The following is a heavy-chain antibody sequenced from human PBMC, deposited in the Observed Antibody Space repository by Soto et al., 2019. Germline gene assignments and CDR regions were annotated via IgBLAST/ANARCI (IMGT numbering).Heavy chain of an antibody. V-gene: IGHV1-8*01. CDR1: GYTFTSYD. CDR2: MNPNSGNT. J-gene: IGHJ4*02. CDR3: AREKSSGYDYDY. Sequence: QVQLVQSGAEVKKPGASVKVSCKASGYTFTSYDINWVRQATGQGLEWMGWMNPNSGNTAYAQKFQSRVTMTRNTSISTAYMELSSLRSEDPAVYYCAREKSSGYDYDYWGQGTLVTVSS. D-gene: IGHD3-22*01.